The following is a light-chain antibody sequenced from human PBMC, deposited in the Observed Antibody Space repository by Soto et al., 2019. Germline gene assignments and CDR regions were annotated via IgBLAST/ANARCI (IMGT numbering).Light chain of an antibody. CDR2: DAS. J-gene: IGKJ1*01. CDR1: QSVSSY. Sequence: EIVLTQSPATLSLSPGARATLSCRASQSVSSYLAWYQQKPGQAPRLLIYDASNRATGIPARFSGSGSGTDFTLTISSLEPEDFAVYYCQQRGNWPQTFGQGTKVEIK. V-gene: IGKV3-11*01. CDR3: QQRGNWPQT.